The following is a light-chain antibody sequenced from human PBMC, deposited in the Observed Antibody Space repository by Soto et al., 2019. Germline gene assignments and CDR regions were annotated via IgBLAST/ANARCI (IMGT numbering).Light chain of an antibody. J-gene: IGKJ4*01. CDR2: DAS. V-gene: IGKV3-11*01. CDR1: QSVSTN. CDR3: QQRSNWPT. Sequence: EIVLTQSPGTLSLSPGERAALSCRASQSVSTNLAWYQQKPGQAPRLLIDDASNRATGIPARFSGSGSGTDFTLTISSLEPEDFAVYYCQQRSNWPTFGGGTKVDIK.